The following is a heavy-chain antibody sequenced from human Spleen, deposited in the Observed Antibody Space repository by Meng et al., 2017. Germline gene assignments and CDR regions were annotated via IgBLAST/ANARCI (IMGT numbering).Heavy chain of an antibody. V-gene: IGHV4-61*09. D-gene: IGHD6-19*01. J-gene: IGHJ4*02. CDR1: GGSISSGSYY. Sequence: SETLSLTCTVSGGSISSGSYYWSWIRQPAGKGLEWIGHIYTSGSTNYNPSLKSRVTISVDTSKNQFALKLSSVTAADTAVYYCARGIAVAAPFDYWGQGTLVTVSS. CDR3: ARGIAVAAPFDY. CDR2: IYTSGST.